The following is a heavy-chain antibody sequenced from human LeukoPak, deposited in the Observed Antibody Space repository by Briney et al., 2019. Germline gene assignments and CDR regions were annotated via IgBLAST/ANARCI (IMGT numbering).Heavy chain of an antibody. J-gene: IGHJ4*02. D-gene: IGHD6-19*01. CDR3: ARSVSGWSDY. V-gene: IGHV1-8*01. CDR2: MNPNSGNT. Sequence: ASVKVSCKASGYTFTSYDINWVRQDPGQGLEWMGWMNPNSGNTVYAQKFQGRVTMTRNTSISTAYMELSSLRSEDTAVYYCARSVSGWSDYWGQGTLVTVSS. CDR1: GYTFTSYD.